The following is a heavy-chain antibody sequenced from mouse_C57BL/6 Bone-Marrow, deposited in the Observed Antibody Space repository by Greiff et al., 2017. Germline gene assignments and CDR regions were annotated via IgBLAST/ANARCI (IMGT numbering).Heavy chain of an antibody. CDR3: ARRGLTGTYWFAY. J-gene: IGHJ3*01. D-gene: IGHD4-1*01. CDR1: GYTFTSYW. Sequence: QVQLQQPGAELVRPGSSVKLSCKASGYTFTSYWMHWVKQRPIQGLEWIGNIDPSDSETHYNQKFKDKATLTVDKSSSTAYMQLSILTSEDSAVYYCARRGLTGTYWFAYWGQGTLVTVSA. V-gene: IGHV1-52*01. CDR2: IDPSDSET.